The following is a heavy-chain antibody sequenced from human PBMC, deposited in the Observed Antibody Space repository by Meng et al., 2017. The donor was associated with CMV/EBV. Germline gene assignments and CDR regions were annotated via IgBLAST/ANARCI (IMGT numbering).Heavy chain of an antibody. CDR3: ARVRVGSYIDY. CDR2: IWYDGSNK. V-gene: IGHV3-30*19. Sequence: GGSLRLSCAASGFTFSSYGMHWVRQAPGKGREWVAVIWYDGSNKYNAASVRGRFTISRDNSKNTLYRQRNSLRAEDTAVYYCARVRVGSYIDYWGQGTLVTVSS. D-gene: IGHD1-26*01. J-gene: IGHJ4*02. CDR1: GFTFSSYG.